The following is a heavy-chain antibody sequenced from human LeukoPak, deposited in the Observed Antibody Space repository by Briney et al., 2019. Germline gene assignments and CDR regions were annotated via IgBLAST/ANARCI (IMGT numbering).Heavy chain of an antibody. V-gene: IGHV3-23*01. CDR2: ISGSGDST. Sequence: PGGSLRLSCAASGFTFSSYAMSWVRQAPGKGLEWVSAISGSGDSTYYADSVKGRFTITRDNSKNTLYLQMNSLRGEDTAVYYCARCSGYGMDVWGQGTTVTVSS. J-gene: IGHJ6*02. CDR3: ARCSGYGMDV. D-gene: IGHD3-10*02. CDR1: GFTFSSYA.